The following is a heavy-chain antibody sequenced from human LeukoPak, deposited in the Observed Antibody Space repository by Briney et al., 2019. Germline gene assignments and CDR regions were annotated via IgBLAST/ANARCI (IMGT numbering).Heavy chain of an antibody. D-gene: IGHD3-22*01. Sequence: ASVKVSCKASGYTFTSYDINWVRQATGQGREWMGWMNPNSGNTGYAQKFQGRVTMTRNTSISTAYMELSSLRSEDTAVYYCASRSYYYDSSGYYYEDAFDIWGQGTMVTVSS. CDR2: MNPNSGNT. V-gene: IGHV1-8*01. CDR3: ASRSYYYDSSGYYYEDAFDI. J-gene: IGHJ3*02. CDR1: GYTFTSYD.